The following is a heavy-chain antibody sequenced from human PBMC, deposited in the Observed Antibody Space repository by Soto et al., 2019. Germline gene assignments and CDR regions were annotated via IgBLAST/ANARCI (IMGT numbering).Heavy chain of an antibody. CDR3: ATPNLGYCSGGSCYSDY. V-gene: IGHV4-34*01. CDR1: GGSFSGYY. Sequence: QVQLQQWGAGLLKPSETLSLTCAVYGGSFSGYYWSWIRQPPGKGLEWIGEINHSGSTNYNPSLKSRVTISVDTSKNQLSLKLSSVTAADTAVYYCATPNLGYCSGGSCYSDYWGQGTLVTVSS. CDR2: INHSGST. J-gene: IGHJ4*02. D-gene: IGHD2-15*01.